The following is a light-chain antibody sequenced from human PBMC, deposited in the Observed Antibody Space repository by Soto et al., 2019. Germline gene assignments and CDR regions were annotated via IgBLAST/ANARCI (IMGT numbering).Light chain of an antibody. J-gene: IGKJ1*01. CDR1: QSVSSN. Sequence: EIVMTQSPATLSVSPGERATLSCRASQSVSSNLAWYQQKPGQAPSLLIYDASNRATGIPARFSGSGSGTDFTLTISSLEPEDFAVYYCQQRSNWPRTFGQGTKVEIK. CDR3: QQRSNWPRT. CDR2: DAS. V-gene: IGKV3-11*01.